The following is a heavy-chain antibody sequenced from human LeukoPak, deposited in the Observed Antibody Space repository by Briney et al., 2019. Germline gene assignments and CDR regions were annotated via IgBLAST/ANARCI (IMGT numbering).Heavy chain of an antibody. J-gene: IGHJ4*02. Sequence: GGSLRLSCAASGFTFSSYWMSWVRQAPGKGLEWVANIKQDGSEKYYVDSVKGRFTISRDDAKNSLYLQMNSLRAEDTAVYYCARERYCSGGSCPGPFDYWGQGTLVTVSS. V-gene: IGHV3-7*01. D-gene: IGHD2-15*01. CDR2: IKQDGSEK. CDR3: ARERYCSGGSCPGPFDY. CDR1: GFTFSSYW.